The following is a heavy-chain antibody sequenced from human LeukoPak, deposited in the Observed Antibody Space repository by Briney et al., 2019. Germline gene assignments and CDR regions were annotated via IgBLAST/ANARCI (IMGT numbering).Heavy chain of an antibody. CDR2: IWCDGSNK. V-gene: IGHV3-33*01. CDR3: ARAWRKYYFDY. CDR1: GFTFSSYG. Sequence: PGGSLRLSCAASGFTFSSYGMHWVRQAPGKGLEWVAVIWCDGSNKYYADSVKGRFTISRDNSKNTLYLQMNSLRAEDTAVYYCARAWRKYYFDYWGQGTLVTVSS. J-gene: IGHJ4*02. D-gene: IGHD3-3*01.